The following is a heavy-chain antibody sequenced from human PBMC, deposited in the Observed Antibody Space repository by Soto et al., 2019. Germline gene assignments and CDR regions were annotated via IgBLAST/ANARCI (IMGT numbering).Heavy chain of an antibody. Sequence: QVQLVESGGGVVQPGRSLRLSCEASGFTFRSYGMHWVRQAPGEGLGWVTLISYDGSDKYYADSVKGRFTVSRDNSKNTLYLQMNSLRDEDTAVYYCARGNYESSGGLDFWGQGTLVTVSS. CDR3: ARGNYESSGGLDF. J-gene: IGHJ4*02. V-gene: IGHV3-33*01. D-gene: IGHD3-22*01. CDR2: ISYDGSDK. CDR1: GFTFRSYG.